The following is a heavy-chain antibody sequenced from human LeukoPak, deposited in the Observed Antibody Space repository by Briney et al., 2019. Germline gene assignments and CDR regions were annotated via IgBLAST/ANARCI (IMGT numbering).Heavy chain of an antibody. CDR3: ARGYSSSWSYFDY. J-gene: IGHJ4*02. CDR1: GGSISSYY. V-gene: IGHV4-59*08. D-gene: IGHD6-13*01. Sequence: SETLSLTCTVSGGSISSYYWSWIRQPPGKGLEWIGYIYYSGSTNYNPSLKSRVTISVDTSKNQFSLKLSSVTAADTAVYCCARGYSSSWSYFDYWGQGTLDTVSS. CDR2: IYYSGST.